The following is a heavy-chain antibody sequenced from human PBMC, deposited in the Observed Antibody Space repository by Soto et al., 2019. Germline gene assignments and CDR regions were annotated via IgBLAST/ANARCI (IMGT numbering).Heavy chain of an antibody. D-gene: IGHD2-2*01. CDR1: GYTFTGYY. CDR2: VNPNSGSA. V-gene: IGHV1-2*02. Sequence: ASVKVSCKTSGYTFTGYYIHWVRQAPGRGLEWMGWVNPNSGSANYAQKFQGRVTMTRDTSIRTVYMEMNRLKSDDTALYYCAKSAAIYYYGMDVWGQGTTVTVSS. J-gene: IGHJ6*02. CDR3: AKSAAIYYYGMDV.